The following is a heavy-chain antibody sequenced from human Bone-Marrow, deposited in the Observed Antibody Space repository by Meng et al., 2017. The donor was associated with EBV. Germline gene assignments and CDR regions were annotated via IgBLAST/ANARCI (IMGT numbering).Heavy chain of an antibody. J-gene: IGHJ5*02. V-gene: IGHV4-4*02. Sequence: QGELQEAGPGLVKPSGTLSLTCAVSGGSISSSNWWSWVRQPPGKGLEWIGEIYHSGSTSYNPSLESRVTISVDKSKNQVSLKMSSVTAADTAVYYCAQRERWGLDPWGQGTLVTVSS. D-gene: IGHD3-16*01. CDR3: AQRERWGLDP. CDR2: IYHSGST. CDR1: GGSISSSNW.